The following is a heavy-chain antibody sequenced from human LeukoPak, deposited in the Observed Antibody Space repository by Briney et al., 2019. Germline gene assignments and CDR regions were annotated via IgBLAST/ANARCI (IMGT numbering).Heavy chain of an antibody. CDR3: ARRAGNSWFFDY. CDR2: IYTSGST. J-gene: IGHJ4*02. CDR1: GGSISSYY. V-gene: IGHV4-4*07. D-gene: IGHD6-13*01. Sequence: NPSETLSLTCTVSGGSISSYYWSWIRQPAGKGLEWIGRIYTSGSTNYNPSLKSRVTMSVDTSKNQFSLRLTSVTAADTAVYYCARRAGNSWFFDYWGQGILVTVSS.